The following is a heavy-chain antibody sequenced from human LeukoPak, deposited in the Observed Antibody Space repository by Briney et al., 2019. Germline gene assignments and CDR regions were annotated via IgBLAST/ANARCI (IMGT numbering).Heavy chain of an antibody. CDR1: GYSFTSYG. J-gene: IGHJ6*02. CDR2: ISAYNGNT. CDR3: ARDNLGPTNYYYYGMDV. V-gene: IGHV1-18*01. Sequence: GESLKISCKGSGYSFTSYGISWVRQAPGQGLEWMGWISAYNGNTNYAQKLQGRVTMTTDTSTSTACMELRSLRSDDTAVYYCARDNLGPTNYYYYGMDVWGQGTTVTVSS. D-gene: IGHD1-26*01.